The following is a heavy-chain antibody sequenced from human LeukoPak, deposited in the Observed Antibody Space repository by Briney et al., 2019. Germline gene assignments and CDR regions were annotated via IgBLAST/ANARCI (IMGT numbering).Heavy chain of an antibody. CDR1: GGSISSSNW. J-gene: IGHJ5*02. D-gene: IGHD3-10*01. V-gene: IGHV4-4*02. CDR3: ARVEYGSGSYSDWFDP. CDR2: IYHSGST. Sequence: SETLSLTCAVSGGSISSSNWWSWVRQPPGKGLEWIGEIYHSGSTNYNPSLKSRVTISVDKSKNQFSLKLSSVTAADTAVYYCARVEYGSGSYSDWFDPWGQGTLVTVSS.